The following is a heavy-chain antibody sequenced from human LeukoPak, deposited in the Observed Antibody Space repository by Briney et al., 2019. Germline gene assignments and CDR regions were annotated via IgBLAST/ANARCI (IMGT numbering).Heavy chain of an antibody. CDR2: ISSSGSTT. Sequence: GGSLRLSCAASGFTFSSYWMHWVRQAPGKGLEWVSYISSSGSTTYYADSVKGRFTISRDNAKNSLYLQMNSLRAEDTAVYYCAREFRYIAAAGRSFDYWGQGTLVTVSS. CDR3: AREFRYIAAAGRSFDY. CDR1: GFTFSSYW. V-gene: IGHV3-48*04. J-gene: IGHJ4*02. D-gene: IGHD6-13*01.